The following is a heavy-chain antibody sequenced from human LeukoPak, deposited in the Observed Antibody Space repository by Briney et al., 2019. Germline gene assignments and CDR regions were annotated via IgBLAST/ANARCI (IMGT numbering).Heavy chain of an antibody. J-gene: IGHJ2*01. CDR2: SYPGDSDT. D-gene: IGHD3-22*01. CDR1: GYSFTSYW. V-gene: IGHV5-51*01. CDR3: ARYYYDSSGYYLWYFDL. Sequence: GESLKISCKGSGYSFTSYWIGWVRQMPGKGLEWMGISYPGDSDTRYSPSFQGHVTISADKSISTAYLQWSSLKASDTAMYYCARYYYDSSGYYLWYFDLWGRGTLVTVSS.